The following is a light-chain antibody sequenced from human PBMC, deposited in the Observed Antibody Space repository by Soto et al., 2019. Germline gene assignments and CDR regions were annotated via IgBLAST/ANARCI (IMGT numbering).Light chain of an antibody. J-gene: IGKJ2*01. CDR2: AAS. CDR3: QHYDSSPPYT. V-gene: IGKV3-20*01. CDR1: RSFSSSY. Sequence: IVLTQSPDTLSLSPGERATLSCRASRSFSSSYLAWYQHKPGQAPRLLIYAASTRATGFPDRFSGSGSATDFTLTISRLEPEDSAVYYCQHYDSSPPYTFGPGTKLEIK.